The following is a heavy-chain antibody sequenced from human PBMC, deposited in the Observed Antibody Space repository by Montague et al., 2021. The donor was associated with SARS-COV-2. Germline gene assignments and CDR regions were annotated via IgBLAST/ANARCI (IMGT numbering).Heavy chain of an antibody. D-gene: IGHD6-13*01. CDR1: GGSISSYY. V-gene: IGHV4-59*01. J-gene: IGHJ5*02. Sequence: SETLSLTCTVSGGSISSYYWSWIRQPPGKGLEWIGYIYYSGSTNYNPSLKSGVTISVDTSKNQFSLKLSSVTAADTAVYYCARVISSRSVIAAVSNWFDPWGQGTLVTVSS. CDR3: ARVISSRSVIAAVSNWFDP. CDR2: IYYSGST.